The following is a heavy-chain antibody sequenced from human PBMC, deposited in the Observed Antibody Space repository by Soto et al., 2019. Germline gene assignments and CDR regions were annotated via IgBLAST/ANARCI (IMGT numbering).Heavy chain of an antibody. Sequence: QVQLVESGGGVVQPGRSLRLSCAASGFTFSSYGMHWVRQAPGKGLEWVAVIWYDENNKYYADYVKGRFTISRDNSKNTLYLQMNSRRAEDTAVYYCARDKGGGAVVPDYWGQGTLVTVSS. V-gene: IGHV3-33*01. J-gene: IGHJ4*02. CDR1: GFTFSSYG. D-gene: IGHD6-19*01. CDR3: ARDKGGGAVVPDY. CDR2: IWYDENNK.